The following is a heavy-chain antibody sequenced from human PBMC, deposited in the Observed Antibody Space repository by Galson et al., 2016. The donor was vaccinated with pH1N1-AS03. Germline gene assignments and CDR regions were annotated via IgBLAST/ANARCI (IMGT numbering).Heavy chain of an antibody. J-gene: IGHJ5*01. CDR3: AKHESTSPRDWLEF. D-gene: IGHD2/OR15-2a*01. CDR1: GFTFSSYA. Sequence: SLRLSCAVSGFTFSSYAMSWVRQAPGKGLEWVSAISGSGSTYYAESVKGRFTISRDNSKRTLYLQMNSVRAEDTAVYYCAKHESTSPRDWLEFWGQGTLVTVSS. CDR2: ISGSGST. V-gene: IGHV3-23*01.